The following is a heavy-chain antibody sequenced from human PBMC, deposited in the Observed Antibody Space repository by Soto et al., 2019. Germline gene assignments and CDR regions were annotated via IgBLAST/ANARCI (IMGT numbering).Heavy chain of an antibody. CDR1: GYTFTNYD. V-gene: IGHV1-8*01. J-gene: IGHJ6*02. Sequence: GASVKVSCKASGYTFTNYDINWVRQATGQGLEWMGWMNPNSGNTGYAQKFQGRVTMTRNTSISTAYMELSSLRSEDTAVYYCARNCISTSCYGLWSYYYGMDVWGQGTTVTVSS. CDR2: MNPNSGNT. CDR3: ARNCISTSCYGLWSYYYGMDV. D-gene: IGHD2-2*01.